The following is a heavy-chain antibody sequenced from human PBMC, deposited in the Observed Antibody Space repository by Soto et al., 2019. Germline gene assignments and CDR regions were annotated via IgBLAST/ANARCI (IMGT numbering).Heavy chain of an antibody. CDR1: GFTFSSYA. V-gene: IGHV3-30-3*01. J-gene: IGHJ4*02. CDR2: ISYDGSNK. D-gene: IGHD3-3*01. Sequence: GESLKISCAASGFTFSSYAMHWVRQAPGKGLEWVAVISYDGSNKYYADSVKGRFTISRDNSKNTLYLQMNSLRAEDTAVYYCARGSHPYDFWSGYQGYWGQGTLVTVSS. CDR3: ARGSHPYDFWSGYQGY.